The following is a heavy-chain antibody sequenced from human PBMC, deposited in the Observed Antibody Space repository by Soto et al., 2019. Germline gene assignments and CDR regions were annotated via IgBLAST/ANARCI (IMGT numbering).Heavy chain of an antibody. V-gene: IGHV3-23*01. CDR3: AKDPPYSRDSGNDMDN. CDR2: ISGSGGST. J-gene: IGHJ4*02. D-gene: IGHD6-13*01. Sequence: GGSLRLSCAASGFTFSSYAMSWVRQAPGKGLEWVSAISGSGGSTYYADSVKGRFTISRDNSKNTLYLQMNSLRAEDTAVYYCAKDPPYSRDSGNDMDNWGQGTLVTVSS. CDR1: GFTFSSYA.